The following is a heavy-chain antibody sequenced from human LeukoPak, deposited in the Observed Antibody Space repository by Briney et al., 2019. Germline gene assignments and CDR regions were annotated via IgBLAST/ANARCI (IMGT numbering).Heavy chain of an antibody. CDR3: AREGLGY. D-gene: IGHD7-27*01. CDR2: IYYSGST. Sequence: PSETLSLTCTVSGGSISSYYWSWIRQPPGKGLEWIGSIYYSGSTYYNPSLKSRVTISVDTSKNQFSLKLSSVTAADTAVYYCAREGLGYWGQGTLVTVSS. CDR1: GGSISSYY. J-gene: IGHJ4*02. V-gene: IGHV4-59*12.